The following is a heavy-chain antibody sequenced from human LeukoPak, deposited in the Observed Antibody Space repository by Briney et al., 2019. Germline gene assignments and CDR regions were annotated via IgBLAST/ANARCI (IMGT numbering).Heavy chain of an antibody. D-gene: IGHD3-22*01. CDR2: IIPIFGIA. CDR1: GGTFSSYA. J-gene: IGHJ5*02. Sequence: GASVKVSCKASGGTFSSYAISWVRQAPGQGLEWMGRIIPIFGIANYAQKFQGRVTITADKSTSTAYVELSSLRSEDTAVYYCARDQDYDSSGPSWFDPWGQGTLVTVSS. V-gene: IGHV1-69*04. CDR3: ARDQDYDSSGPSWFDP.